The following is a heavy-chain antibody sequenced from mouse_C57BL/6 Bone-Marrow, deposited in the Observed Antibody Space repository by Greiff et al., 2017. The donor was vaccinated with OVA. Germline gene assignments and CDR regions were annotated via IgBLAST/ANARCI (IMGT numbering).Heavy chain of an antibody. CDR3: AKERYGSSYRWYFDV. CDR1: GFSLTSYG. D-gene: IGHD1-1*01. CDR2: IWSGGST. Sequence: VKVEESGPGLVQPSQSLSITCTVSGFSLTSYGVHWVRQPPGKGLEWLGVIWSGGSTDYNAAFISRLSISKDNSKSQVFFKMNSLQADDTAIYYCAKERYGSSYRWYFDVWGTGTTVTVSS. V-gene: IGHV2-4*01. J-gene: IGHJ1*03.